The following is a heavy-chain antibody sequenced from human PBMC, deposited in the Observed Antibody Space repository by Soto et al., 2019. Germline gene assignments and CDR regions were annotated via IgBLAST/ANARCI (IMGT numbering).Heavy chain of an antibody. CDR1: GGSISSGGYY. CDR3: AREGILTGYYHH. D-gene: IGHD3-9*01. J-gene: IGHJ4*02. V-gene: IGHV4-31*03. CDR2: IYYSGST. Sequence: NPSETLSLTCTVPGGSISSGGYYWSWIRQHPGKGLEWIGYIYYSGSTYYNPSLKSRVTISVDTSKNQFSLKLSSVTAADTAVYYCAREGILTGYYHHWGQGTLVTVSS.